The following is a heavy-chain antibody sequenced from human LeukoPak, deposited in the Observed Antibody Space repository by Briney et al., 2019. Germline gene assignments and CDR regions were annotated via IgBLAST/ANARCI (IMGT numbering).Heavy chain of an antibody. CDR3: ARLGARQMLEY. D-gene: IGHD4-17*01. J-gene: IGHJ4*02. V-gene: IGHV3-7*01. CDR2: IKQDGGQI. Sequence: GGSLRLSCAASEFTFSSYWMSWVRQAPGKGLEWVANIKQDGGQIYYLDSVKGRFTISRDNAKNSLYLQMNSLRAEDTAVYYCARLGARQMLEYWGQGTLVTVSS. CDR1: EFTFSSYW.